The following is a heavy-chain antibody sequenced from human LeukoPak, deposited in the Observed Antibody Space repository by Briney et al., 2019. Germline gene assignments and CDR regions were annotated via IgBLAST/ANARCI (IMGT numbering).Heavy chain of an antibody. CDR2: INSNGSST. CDR1: GVTLSTYA. CDR3: AKGGATICDN. Sequence: PGGSLRLSCAASGVTLSTYAMSWARQAPGKGLVWVSRINSNGSSTNYADSVKGRFTISRDNAKNTLHLQMSSLRAEDTALYYCAKGGATICDNWGQGTLVTVSS. V-gene: IGHV3-74*01. D-gene: IGHD5-12*01. J-gene: IGHJ4*02.